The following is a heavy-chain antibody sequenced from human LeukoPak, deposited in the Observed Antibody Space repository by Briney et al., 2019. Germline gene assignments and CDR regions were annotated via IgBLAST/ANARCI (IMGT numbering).Heavy chain of an antibody. V-gene: IGHV4-34*01. D-gene: IGHD3-22*01. J-gene: IGHJ5*02. CDR2: INHSGST. CDR1: GGSFSGYY. Sequence: SSETLSLTCAVYGGSFSGYYWSWIRQPPGKGLEGIGEINHSGSTNYNPSLKSRVTISVDTYKNQFSLKLSSVTAADTAVYYCAREEDYYDSSGYYSNLWGQGTLVTVSS. CDR3: AREEDYYDSSGYYSNL.